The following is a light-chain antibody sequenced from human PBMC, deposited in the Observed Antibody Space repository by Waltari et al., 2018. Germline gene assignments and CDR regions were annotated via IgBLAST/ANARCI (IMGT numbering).Light chain of an antibody. V-gene: IGLV1-51*02. CDR2: ENN. CDR3: GTWDSSLSAGV. Sequence: QSVLTQPPSVSAAPGQKVTISCSGSSSNIGHNYVSWYQQLPGTAPKLLIYENNKRPSGIPDRFSGSKSGTSATLCITGLQTGDEADYYCGTWDSSLSAGVFGGGTKLTVL. J-gene: IGLJ3*02. CDR1: SSNIGHNY.